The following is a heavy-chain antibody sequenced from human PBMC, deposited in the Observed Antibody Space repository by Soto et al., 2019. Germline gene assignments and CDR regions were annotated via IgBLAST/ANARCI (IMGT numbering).Heavy chain of an antibody. CDR3: AREDSGGLDY. Sequence: ASVKVSGKASGYTFSNYGISWVRQAPGQGLEWMGWFSSYNGDARYAQNLQGRVTMTTDTSTSTAYMELWSLRSDDTAVYYCAREDSGGLDYWGQGTLVTVS. CDR1: GYTFSNYG. CDR2: FSSYNGDA. D-gene: IGHD1-26*01. V-gene: IGHV1-18*01. J-gene: IGHJ4*02.